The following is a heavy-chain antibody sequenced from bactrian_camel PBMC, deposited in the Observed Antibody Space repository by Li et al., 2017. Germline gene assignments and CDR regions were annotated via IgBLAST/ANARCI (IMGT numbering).Heavy chain of an antibody. CDR2: IATGSGNT. CDR1: GSTVSSYW. Sequence: VQLVESGGGSVQTGGSLTLSCAASGSTVSSYWMSWVRQAPGKEREGVARIATGSGNTYYADSVKGRFTISQDNAKNTLYLQMDTLKTEDTAVYYCVTSLRSWSITGFAYWGQGTQVTVS. D-gene: IGHD6*01. V-gene: IGHV3S1*01. CDR3: VTSLRSWSITGFAY. J-gene: IGHJ6*01.